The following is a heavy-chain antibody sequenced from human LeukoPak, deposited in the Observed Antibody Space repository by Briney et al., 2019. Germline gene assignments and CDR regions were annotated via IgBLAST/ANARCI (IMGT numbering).Heavy chain of an antibody. J-gene: IGHJ3*02. Sequence: GGSLRLSCSASGFAFSNYGVHWVRQAPGKGLEWVAVIWYDGSYKYYADSVKGRFTISRDNSKNTLYLQMNSLRAEDTAVYYCAREYFYDSSGYSDAFDIWGQGTMVTVCS. D-gene: IGHD3-22*01. CDR3: AREYFYDSSGYSDAFDI. CDR2: IWYDGSYK. V-gene: IGHV3-33*01. CDR1: GFAFSNYG.